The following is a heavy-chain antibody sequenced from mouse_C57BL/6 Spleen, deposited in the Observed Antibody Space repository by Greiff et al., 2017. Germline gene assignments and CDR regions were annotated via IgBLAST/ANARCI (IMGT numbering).Heavy chain of an antibody. J-gene: IGHJ2*01. Sequence: EVQLVESGGGLVKPGGSLKLSCAASGFTFSSYTMSWVRQTPEKRLEWVATISGGGGNTYYPDSVKGRFTISRDNAKNTLYLQMSSLRSEDTALYYCARRAYDYLYFDYWGQGTTLTVSS. V-gene: IGHV5-9*01. CDR3: ARRAYDYLYFDY. CDR2: ISGGGGNT. CDR1: GFTFSSYT. D-gene: IGHD2-4*01.